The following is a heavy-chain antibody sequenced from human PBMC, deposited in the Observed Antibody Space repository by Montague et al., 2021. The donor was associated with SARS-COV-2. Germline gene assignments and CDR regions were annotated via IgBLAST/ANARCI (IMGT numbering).Heavy chain of an antibody. CDR2: IYHNGNT. CDR1: GDSITNTRYF. Sequence: SETLSLTCNVSGDSITNTRYFWGWIRQPPGKALEWIGSIYHNGNTYYNPSLERRALMSIDTSKNQFSLRLSSVIASDTALYYCAVEVRYHFDYWGRGSLVAVSA. J-gene: IGHJ4*02. CDR3: AVEVRYHFDY. D-gene: IGHD4-17*01. V-gene: IGHV4-39*01.